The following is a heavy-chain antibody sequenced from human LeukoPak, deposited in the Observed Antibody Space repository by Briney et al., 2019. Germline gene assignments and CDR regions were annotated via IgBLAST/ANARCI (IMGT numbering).Heavy chain of an antibody. CDR3: ARGTWIGSWFDP. J-gene: IGHJ5*02. D-gene: IGHD5-12*01. CDR2: IIPIFGTA. CDR1: GGTFSSYA. Sequence: SVKVSCKASGGTFSSYAISWVRQAPGQGLEWMGGIIPIFGTANYAQKFQGRVTITADESTSTAYMELSSLRSEGTAVYYCARGTWIGSWFDPWGQGTVVTVSS. V-gene: IGHV1-69*01.